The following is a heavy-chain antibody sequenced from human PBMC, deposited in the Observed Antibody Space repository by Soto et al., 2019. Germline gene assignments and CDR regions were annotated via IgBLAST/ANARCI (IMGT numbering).Heavy chain of an antibody. CDR2: IPSRGRP. Sequence: SETLSLTCSVSGASIAGGSYYWSWVRQPPGKGLEWIGYIPSRGRPFYNPSLTSRGTISADSSKNQLSLQLTSVTAADTAVYYCVRDQYSGYDFALWGQGNLVT. CDR3: VRDQYSGYDFAL. CDR1: GASIAGGSYY. V-gene: IGHV4-30-4*01. D-gene: IGHD5-12*01. J-gene: IGHJ5*02.